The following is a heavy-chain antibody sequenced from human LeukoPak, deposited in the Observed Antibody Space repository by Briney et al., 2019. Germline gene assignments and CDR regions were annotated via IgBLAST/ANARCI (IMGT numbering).Heavy chain of an antibody. CDR3: ARNPKLLWFGELLFWDY. Sequence: ASVKVSRKASGYTFTSYGISWVRQAPGQGLEWMGWISAYNGNTNYAQKLQGRVTMTTDTSTSTAYMELRSLRSDDTAVYYCARNPKLLWFGELLFWDYWGQGTLVTVSS. J-gene: IGHJ4*02. CDR1: GYTFTSYG. V-gene: IGHV1-18*01. CDR2: ISAYNGNT. D-gene: IGHD3-10*01.